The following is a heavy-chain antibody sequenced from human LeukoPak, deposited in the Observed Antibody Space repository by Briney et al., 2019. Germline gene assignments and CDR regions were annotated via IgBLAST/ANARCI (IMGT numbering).Heavy chain of an antibody. Sequence: PSETLSLTCGVSGGSITSTNYWTWVRQPPGKGLEWIGEVNLQGSTNYNPSLMGRVAISVDMSENHISLQLTSVTAADTAVYYCARDIESYHPEYWFDPWGRGTLVTVSS. J-gene: IGHJ5*02. CDR3: ARDIESYHPEYWFDP. CDR1: GGSITSTNY. D-gene: IGHD2-2*01. V-gene: IGHV4-4*02. CDR2: VNLQGST.